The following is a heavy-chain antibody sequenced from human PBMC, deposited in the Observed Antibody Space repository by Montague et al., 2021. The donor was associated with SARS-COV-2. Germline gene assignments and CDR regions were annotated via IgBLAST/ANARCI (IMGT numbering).Heavy chain of an antibody. J-gene: IGHJ3*02. D-gene: IGHD1-26*01. V-gene: IGHV3-11*01. CDR3: ARDPSKWELGYAFDI. CDR2: ISSSGRTI. CDR1: GFTFSDYY. Sequence: SLRLSCAASGFTFSDYYMSWIRQAPGKGLEWVSYISSSGRTIYNANSVSGRFTISRYNAKNSMYLQMNSLRAEDTAGYYCARDPSKWELGYAFDIWGQGAMVTVSS.